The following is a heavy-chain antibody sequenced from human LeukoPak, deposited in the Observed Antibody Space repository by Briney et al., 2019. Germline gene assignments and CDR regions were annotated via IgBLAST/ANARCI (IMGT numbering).Heavy chain of an antibody. V-gene: IGHV4-59*05. CDR1: GGSISSYY. J-gene: IGHJ5*02. CDR3: ARLELAAAGNNWFDP. D-gene: IGHD6-13*01. Sequence: SETLSLTCTVSGGSISSYYWSWIRQPPGKGLECIGSIYYSGSTYYNPSLKSRVTISVDTSKNQFSLKLSSVTAADTAVYYCARLELAAAGNNWFDPWGQGTLVTVSS. CDR2: IYYSGST.